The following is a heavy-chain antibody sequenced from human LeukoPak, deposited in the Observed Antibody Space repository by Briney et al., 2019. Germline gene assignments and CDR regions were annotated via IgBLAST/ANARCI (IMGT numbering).Heavy chain of an antibody. V-gene: IGHV3-23*01. D-gene: IGHD2-8*01. CDR1: GFTFSSYA. Sequence: QPGGSLRLSCAVSGFTFSSYAMSWVRQAPGKGLEWVSAISDTGATTYDADSVKGRFTISRDNSRITLYLQMNSLRAEDTALYYCAKDTSIGRYCTNGVCSPFDYWGQGTLVTVSS. CDR3: AKDTSIGRYCTNGVCSPFDY. CDR2: ISDTGATT. J-gene: IGHJ4*02.